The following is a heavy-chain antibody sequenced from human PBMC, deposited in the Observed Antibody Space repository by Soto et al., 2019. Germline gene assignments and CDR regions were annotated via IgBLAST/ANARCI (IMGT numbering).Heavy chain of an antibody. V-gene: IGHV3-48*01. CDR2: ISSSSSVI. J-gene: IGHJ6*03. Sequence: GGSLRLSCATSGFILSDCAMNWVRQAPGKGLEWVSYISSSSSVIDYADSVKGRFTVSRDNARNSLYLQMNSLRAEDTAVFYCARDLSWGSNWYYYMDVWGKGTAVTVSS. CDR3: ARDLSWGSNWYYYMDV. CDR1: GFILSDCA. D-gene: IGHD7-27*01.